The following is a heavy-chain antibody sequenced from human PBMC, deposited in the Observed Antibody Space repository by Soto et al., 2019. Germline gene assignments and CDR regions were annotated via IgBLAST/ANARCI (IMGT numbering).Heavy chain of an antibody. J-gene: IGHJ6*02. V-gene: IGHV3-11*05. Sequence: QVQLVESGGGLVRPGGSLRLSCAASGFTFSDYYMTWIRQAPGKGLEWVSYITGSSDYTNYADSVKGRFTISRDNVKNSLYLQMNSLRAEDTAVYYCAREYYYGMDVWGPGITVTVSS. CDR2: ITGSSDYT. CDR3: AREYYYGMDV. CDR1: GFTFSDYY.